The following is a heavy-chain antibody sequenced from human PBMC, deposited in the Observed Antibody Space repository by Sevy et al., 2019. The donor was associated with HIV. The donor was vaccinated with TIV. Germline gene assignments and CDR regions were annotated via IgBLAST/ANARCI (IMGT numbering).Heavy chain of an antibody. CDR2: IGTAGDT. D-gene: IGHD6-19*01. J-gene: IGHJ4*02. CDR1: GFTFSSYD. CDR3: ARGGAPHGGAVAGTDFDY. Sequence: GGSLRLSCAASGFTFSSYDMHWVRQATGKGLEWVSAIGTAGDTYYPGSVKGRFTISRENAKNSLYLQMNSLRAGDTAMYYCARGGAPHGGAVAGTDFDYWGQGTLVTVSS. V-gene: IGHV3-13*01.